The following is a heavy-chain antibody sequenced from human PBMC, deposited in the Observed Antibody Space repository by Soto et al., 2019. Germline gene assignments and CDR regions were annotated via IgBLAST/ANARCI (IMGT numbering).Heavy chain of an antibody. V-gene: IGHV4-34*01. J-gene: IGHJ4*02. CDR3: ARAPKVSGSSQTRPDF. D-gene: IGHD6-6*01. CDR2: ISQSGST. Sequence: SETLSLTCSIYSGSFSGFYWSWIRQPPGKRLEWIGEISQSGSTNYDPSLKSRVSISVDTSKNQFSLNLTSVTAADTAVYYCARAPKVSGSSQTRPDFWGQGALVTVSS. CDR1: SGSFSGFY.